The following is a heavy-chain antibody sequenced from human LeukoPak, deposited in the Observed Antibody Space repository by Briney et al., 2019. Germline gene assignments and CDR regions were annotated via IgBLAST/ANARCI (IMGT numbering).Heavy chain of an antibody. CDR3: ARVTGYVMEDYFDY. V-gene: IGHV4-59*01. J-gene: IGHJ4*02. D-gene: IGHD6-13*01. CDR1: GGSISSYY. Sequence: PSEALSLTCTVSGGSISSYYWSWIRQPPGKGLEWIGYIYYSGSTNYNPSLKSRVTISVDTSKNQFSLRLSSVTAADTAVYYCARVTGYVMEDYFDYWGQGTLVTVSS. CDR2: IYYSGST.